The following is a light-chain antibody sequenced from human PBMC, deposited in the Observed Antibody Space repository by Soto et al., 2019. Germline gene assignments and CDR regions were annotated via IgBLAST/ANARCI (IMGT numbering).Light chain of an antibody. CDR2: DAS. CDR3: QQFGTSFPYT. V-gene: IGKV3-20*01. Sequence: EIVLTQSPGTLSLSPGERATLTCRASQSVSSSYLAWYQQKPGQAPRLLMYDASSRATGVPDRFSGSGSGTDFTLTISRPEPEDFAGYYCQQFGTSFPYTFGQGTKLDI. J-gene: IGKJ2*01. CDR1: QSVSSSY.